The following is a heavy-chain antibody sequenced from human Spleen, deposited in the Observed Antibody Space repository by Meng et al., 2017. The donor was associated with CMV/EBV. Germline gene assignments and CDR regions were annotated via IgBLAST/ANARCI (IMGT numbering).Heavy chain of an antibody. V-gene: IGHV1-46*01. J-gene: IGHJ6*02. Sequence: ASVKVSCKASGYTFTSYYMHWVRQAPGQGLEWMGIINPSGGSTSYAQKFQGRVTMTTDTSTSTAYMELRSLRSDDTAVYYCARDVGVEFRIFGVVAWGMDVWGQGTTVTVSS. CDR1: GYTFTSYY. CDR3: ARDVGVEFRIFGVVAWGMDV. D-gene: IGHD3-3*01. CDR2: INPSGGST.